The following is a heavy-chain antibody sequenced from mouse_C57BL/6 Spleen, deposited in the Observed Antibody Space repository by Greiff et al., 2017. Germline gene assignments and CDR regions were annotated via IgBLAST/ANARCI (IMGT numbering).Heavy chain of an antibody. CDR2: INPSSGYT. CDR1: GYTFTSYW. Sequence: QVQLKESGAELAKPGASVKLSCKASGYTFTSYWMHWVKQRPGQGLEWIGYINPSSGYTKYNQKFKDKATLTADKSSSTAYMQLSSLTYEDSAVYYCAGNYDSAWFAYWGQGTLVTVSA. D-gene: IGHD2-4*01. J-gene: IGHJ3*01. V-gene: IGHV1-7*01. CDR3: AGNYDSAWFAY.